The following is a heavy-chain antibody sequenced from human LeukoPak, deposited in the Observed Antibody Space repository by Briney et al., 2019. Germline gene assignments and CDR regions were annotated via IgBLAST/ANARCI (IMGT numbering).Heavy chain of an antibody. CDR1: GFTFSDYY. V-gene: IGHV3-11*01. Sequence: GGSLRLSCAASGFTFSDYYMSWIRQAPGKGLEWVSYISSSGSTIYYADSVKGRFTISRDNAKNSLYLQMNSLRAEDTAVYHCARDTYYYDSSGYYYVLDYWGQGTLVTVSS. CDR3: ARDTYYYDSSGYYYVLDY. J-gene: IGHJ4*02. D-gene: IGHD3-22*01. CDR2: ISSSGSTI.